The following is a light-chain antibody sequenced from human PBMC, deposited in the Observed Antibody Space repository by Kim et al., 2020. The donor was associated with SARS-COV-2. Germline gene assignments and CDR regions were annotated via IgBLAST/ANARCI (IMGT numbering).Light chain of an antibody. CDR2: ATS. CDR1: QNINTF. J-gene: IGKJ2*01. V-gene: IGKV1-39*01. CDR3: QQSRTWPYT. Sequence: DFQITQSPSSLSASVGDRVTITCRASQNINTFLNWYQQKPGKAPNLLIYATSNLQSGVPSRFSGSGSGTDYTLTISGLQPEDIETYYCQQSRTWPYTFGQGTKLEI.